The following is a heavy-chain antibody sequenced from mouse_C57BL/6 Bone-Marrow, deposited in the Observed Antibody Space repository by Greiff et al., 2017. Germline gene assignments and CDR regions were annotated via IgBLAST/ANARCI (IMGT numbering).Heavy chain of an antibody. J-gene: IGHJ3*01. Sequence: EVQGVESGGGLVKPGGSLKLSCAASGFTFSSYAMSWVRQTPEKRLEWVATISDGSSYTYYPDNVKGRFTISRDNTTNNLYLQMSHLKAEDTAMCYCASEKYGGYYWGQGTLVTVSA. CDR3: ASEKYGGYY. CDR2: ISDGSSYT. D-gene: IGHD1-2*01. CDR1: GFTFSSYA. V-gene: IGHV5-4*01.